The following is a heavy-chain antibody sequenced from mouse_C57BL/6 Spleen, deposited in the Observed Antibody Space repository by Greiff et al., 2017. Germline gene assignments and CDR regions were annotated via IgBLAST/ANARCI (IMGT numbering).Heavy chain of an antibody. V-gene: IGHV1-85*01. D-gene: IGHD2-12*01. CDR1: GYTFTSYD. Sequence: QVHVKQSGPELVKPGASVKLSCKASGYTFTSYDINWVKQRPGQGLEWIGWIYPRDGSTKYTEKFKGKATLTVDTSTSTAYMEIHSLTSEDSAVYFCARSKCYEGAAMDDWGQGTSVTVSS. CDR2: IYPRDGST. CDR3: ARSKCYEGAAMDD. J-gene: IGHJ4*01.